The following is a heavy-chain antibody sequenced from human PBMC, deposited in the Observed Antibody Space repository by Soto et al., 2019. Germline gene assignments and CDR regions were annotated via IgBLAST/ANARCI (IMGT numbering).Heavy chain of an antibody. CDR1: GFTFSIYW. D-gene: IGHD1-7*01. Sequence: GGSLRLSCAASGFTFSIYWMSWVRQAPGKGLEWVANIKQDGSEKYYVDSVKGRFTISRDNAKNSLYLQMNSLRAEDTAVYYCARVLWGGVSGPTLYYSGRYIWGQETTVRVSS. J-gene: IGHJ6*02. CDR2: IKQDGSEK. CDR3: ARVLWGGVSGPTLYYSGRYI. V-gene: IGHV3-7*01.